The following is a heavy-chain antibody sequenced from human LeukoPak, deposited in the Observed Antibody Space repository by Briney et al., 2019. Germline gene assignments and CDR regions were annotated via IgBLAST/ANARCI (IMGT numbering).Heavy chain of an antibody. D-gene: IGHD6-13*01. CDR3: ARVKAAAGTYYGMDV. J-gene: IGHJ6*02. Sequence: GRSLRLSCAASGFTFSSYAMHWVRQAPGKGPEWVAVISYDGSNKYYADSVKGRFTISRDNSKNTLYLQMNSLRAEDTAVYYCARVKAAAGTYYGMDVWGQGTTVTVSS. CDR1: GFTFSSYA. V-gene: IGHV3-30*04. CDR2: ISYDGSNK.